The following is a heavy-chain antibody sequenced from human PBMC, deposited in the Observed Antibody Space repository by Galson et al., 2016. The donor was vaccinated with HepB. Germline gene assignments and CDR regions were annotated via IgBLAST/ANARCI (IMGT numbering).Heavy chain of an antibody. Sequence: QSGAEVKKPGESLKISCKVSGYSFAVYWIGWVRQMPGKGLEWMGFINPADSDTRYSPSFQGHVVISADKSINTAYLEWSSLQASDTAIYYCARHVGDGGILYNYDYYMDVWGKGTAVTVSS. D-gene: IGHD1-26*01. J-gene: IGHJ6*03. CDR2: INPADSDT. V-gene: IGHV5-51*01. CDR1: GYSFAVYW. CDR3: ARHVGDGGILYNYDYYMDV.